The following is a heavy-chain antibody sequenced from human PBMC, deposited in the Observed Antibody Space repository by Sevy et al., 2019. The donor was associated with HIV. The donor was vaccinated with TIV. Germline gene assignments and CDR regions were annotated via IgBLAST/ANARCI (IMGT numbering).Heavy chain of an antibody. CDR1: GFAFSSYA. D-gene: IGHD2-21*01. Sequence: GGSLRLSCAASGFAFSSYAMHWVRQAPGKGLKWVAFIRFDGSKEYYLDSVRGRFTISRDDSKNTLHLQMNRLRTEDTAVYFCAKDSSGGDVFLDYWGQGTLVTVSS. J-gene: IGHJ4*02. V-gene: IGHV3-30*02. CDR3: AKDSSGGDVFLDY. CDR2: IRFDGSKE.